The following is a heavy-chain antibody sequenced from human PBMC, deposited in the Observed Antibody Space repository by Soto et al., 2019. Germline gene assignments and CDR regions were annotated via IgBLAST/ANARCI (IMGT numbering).Heavy chain of an antibody. D-gene: IGHD3-22*01. V-gene: IGHV4-61*08. Sequence: SETLSLTCTVSGGSISSGEYYWSWVLQPPGKGLEWIGEIYQSWRTNYTPSLKSRVTISVNTSKNQFSLNLKPLTAADTAVYYRATVYYNASSTFPAYWGKGTPVPVSS. CDR3: ATVYYNASSTFPAY. CDR2: IYQSWRT. CDR1: GGSISSGEYY. J-gene: IGHJ4*02.